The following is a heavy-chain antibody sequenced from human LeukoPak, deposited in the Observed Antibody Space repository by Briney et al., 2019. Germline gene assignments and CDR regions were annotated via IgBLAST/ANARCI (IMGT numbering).Heavy chain of an antibody. J-gene: IGHJ4*02. Sequence: GGSLRLSCASSGFTVSSNHMSWVRQAPGKGLEWVSGIYSGGSTDYADSVKGRFTISRDNLKNTLYLQMNSLRAEDTAVYYCARGPAGYNWGQGTLVTFSS. CDR3: ARGPAGYN. CDR1: GFTVSSNH. CDR2: IYSGGST. D-gene: IGHD1-1*01. V-gene: IGHV3-53*01.